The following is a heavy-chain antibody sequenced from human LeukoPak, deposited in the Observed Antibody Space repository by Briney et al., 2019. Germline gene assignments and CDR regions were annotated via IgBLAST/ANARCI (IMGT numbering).Heavy chain of an antibody. Sequence: TGGSLRLSCAASGFTFSNYGMHWVRQAPGKGLEWVAFIRYDGSNKDYAESVKGRFTTSRDNTKNTLYLQVNTLRPEDTAVYYCAKGWDYYVDYWGQGTLVTVSS. D-gene: IGHD1-26*01. CDR3: AKGWDYYVDY. CDR1: GFTFSNYG. J-gene: IGHJ4*02. V-gene: IGHV3-30*02. CDR2: IRYDGSNK.